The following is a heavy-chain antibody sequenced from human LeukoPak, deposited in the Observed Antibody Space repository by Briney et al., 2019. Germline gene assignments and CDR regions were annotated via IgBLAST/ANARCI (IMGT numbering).Heavy chain of an antibody. J-gene: IGHJ5*02. V-gene: IGHV1-24*01. CDR2: FDPEDGET. Sequence: ASVKVSCKVSGYTLTELSMHWVRQAPGKGLEWMGGFDPEDGETIYAQKFQGRVTMTEDTSTDTAYMELSSLRSEDTAVYYCATVYQLLYWFDPWGQGTLVTVS. CDR3: ATVYQLLYWFDP. D-gene: IGHD2-2*01. CDR1: GYTLTELS.